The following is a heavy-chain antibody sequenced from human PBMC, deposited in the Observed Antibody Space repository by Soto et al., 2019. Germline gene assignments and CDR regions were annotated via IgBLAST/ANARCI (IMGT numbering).Heavy chain of an antibody. CDR2: ITPLFGTP. Sequence: ASVKVSCKASGGTFNKYAIDWVRQAPGQGLEWMGGITPLFGTPNYAQRFQGRVTISADEVTSTAYMELRSLRSDDTGVYYCARQFDYDTSGYYYAYWGQGTLVIVSS. CDR3: ARQFDYDTSGYYYAY. V-gene: IGHV1-69*13. J-gene: IGHJ4*02. D-gene: IGHD3-22*01. CDR1: GGTFNKYA.